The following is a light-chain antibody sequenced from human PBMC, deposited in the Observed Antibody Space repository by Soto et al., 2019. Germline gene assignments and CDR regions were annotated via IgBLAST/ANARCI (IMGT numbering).Light chain of an antibody. CDR3: CSYAGAFTYV. Sequence: QSALTQPRSVSGSTGHSVTISCTGTSSDVGGYSYVSWYQQHPGKAPKLMISDVSKRPSGVPDRFSGSKFGNTASLTISGLQAEDEADYYCCSYAGAFTYVFGSGTKVTVL. J-gene: IGLJ1*01. CDR2: DVS. V-gene: IGLV2-11*01. CDR1: SSDVGGYSY.